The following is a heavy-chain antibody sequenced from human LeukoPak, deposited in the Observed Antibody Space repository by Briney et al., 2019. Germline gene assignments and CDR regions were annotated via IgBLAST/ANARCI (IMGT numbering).Heavy chain of an antibody. CDR1: EFTFSNYA. Sequence: PGGSLRLSCAASEFTFSNYAMSWVRQAPGKGLEWVSSISASDGSTYYADSVKGRFTVSRDNSKNTLYLHMNSLRAEDTAVYYCAKARLAATGTHFDYWGQGTLVTVS. J-gene: IGHJ4*02. D-gene: IGHD6-13*01. V-gene: IGHV3-23*01. CDR3: AKARLAATGTHFDY. CDR2: ISASDGST.